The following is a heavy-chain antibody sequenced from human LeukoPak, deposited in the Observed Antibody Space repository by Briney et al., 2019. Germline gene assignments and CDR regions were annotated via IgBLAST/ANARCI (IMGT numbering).Heavy chain of an antibody. D-gene: IGHD2-2*01. J-gene: IGHJ6*03. V-gene: IGHV5-51*01. CDR2: IYPGDSDT. Sequence: GESLKISCKGSGYSFTSYWIGWVRQMPGKGLEWMGFIYPGDSDTRYSPSFQGQVTISADKSISTAYLQWSSLKASDTAMYYCASRYCSSTSCSPAYMDVWGKGTTVTVSS. CDR1: GYSFTSYW. CDR3: ASRYCSSTSCSPAYMDV.